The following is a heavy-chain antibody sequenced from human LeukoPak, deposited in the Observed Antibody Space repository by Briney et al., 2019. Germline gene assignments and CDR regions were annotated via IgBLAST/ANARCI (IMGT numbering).Heavy chain of an antibody. CDR1: GFTFSNYG. Sequence: GGSLRLSCTAAGFTFSNYGIHWVRQAPGKGLEWVAFISFDGDTQYYADSVKGRFTIFRDNSKNTLYLQMNSLRAEDTAVYYCAGLHGVAAAGDYWGQGTLVTVSS. CDR2: ISFDGDTQ. V-gene: IGHV3-30*03. D-gene: IGHD6-13*01. CDR3: AGLHGVAAAGDY. J-gene: IGHJ4*02.